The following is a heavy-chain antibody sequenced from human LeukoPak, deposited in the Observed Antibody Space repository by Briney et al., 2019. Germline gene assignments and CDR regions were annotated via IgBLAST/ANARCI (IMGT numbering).Heavy chain of an antibody. CDR2: INPDSGGT. CDR3: ARVDNTMIALYYFDY. CDR1: GYIFTDHY. Sequence: GASVKVSCRASGYIFTDHYMHWVRQAPGQGLEWMGRINPDSGGTNYAQKFRGRVTMTSDTSISTTYMELSSLRFDDTAVYYCARVDNTMIALYYFDYWGQGTLVTVSS. J-gene: IGHJ4*02. V-gene: IGHV1-2*06. D-gene: IGHD3-22*01.